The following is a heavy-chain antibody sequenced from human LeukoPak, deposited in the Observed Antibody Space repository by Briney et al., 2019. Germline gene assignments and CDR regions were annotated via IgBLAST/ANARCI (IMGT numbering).Heavy chain of an antibody. CDR1: GPTFTLYV. V-gene: IGHV3-23*01. J-gene: IGHJ4*02. CDR3: AREMATI. Sequence: GGSLRLSCAASGPTFTLYVMSWVRQAPGKGLEWVSSITGSGGSTYYADSVKGRFTISRDNSKNTLYLQLSSLRAEDTAVYYCAREMATIRGQGTLVTVSS. CDR2: ITGSGGST. D-gene: IGHD5-24*01.